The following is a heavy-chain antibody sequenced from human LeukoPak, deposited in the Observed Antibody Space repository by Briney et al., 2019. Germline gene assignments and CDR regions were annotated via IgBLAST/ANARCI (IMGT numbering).Heavy chain of an antibody. Sequence: GGSLEISCQSSGCKFTSYWIAWVRQLPGKGLEWMGLIYPSDSDTRYSPSFPGQVTISADKSISTAYLQWSSLKASDTAMYYCARPEYSTSSGPDYWGQGTLVTVSS. CDR3: ARPEYSTSSGPDY. CDR2: IYPSDSDT. D-gene: IGHD6-6*01. CDR1: GCKFTSYW. V-gene: IGHV5-51*01. J-gene: IGHJ4*02.